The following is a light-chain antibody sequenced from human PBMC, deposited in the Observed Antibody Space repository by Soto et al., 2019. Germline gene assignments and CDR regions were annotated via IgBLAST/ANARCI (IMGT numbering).Light chain of an antibody. CDR2: EVS. CDR3: TSFTTSKTYT. V-gene: IGLV2-18*02. Sequence: SVLTQPASVSGSPGQSVTISCTGTSSDIGSYDRVSWYQQPPGTAPRLMIYEVSNRPSGVPDRFSGSKSGNTASLTISGLQPEDETDYYCTSFTTSKTYTFGTGTKVTVL. J-gene: IGLJ1*01. CDR1: SSDIGSYDR.